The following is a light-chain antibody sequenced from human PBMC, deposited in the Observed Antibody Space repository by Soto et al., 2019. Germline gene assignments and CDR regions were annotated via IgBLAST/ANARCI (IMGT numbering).Light chain of an antibody. V-gene: IGKV1-39*01. CDR3: HQTYSTIFA. CDR2: TTT. J-gene: IGKJ3*01. CDR1: QSIGRY. Sequence: DVQMTQSPSSLSESVGDRVTITCRASQSIGRYLNWYQQKPGKDPSLLISTTTTLQSEVPSRFSGSGSGTDFTLTITSLQPEAFATYYCHQTYSTIFAFGPGTKVDLK.